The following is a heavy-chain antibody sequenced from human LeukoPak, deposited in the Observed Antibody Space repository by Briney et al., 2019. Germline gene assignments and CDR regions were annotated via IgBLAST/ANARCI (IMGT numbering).Heavy chain of an antibody. Sequence: ASVKVSCKASGYTFTGYYMHWVRQAPGQGLEWMGWINPNSGGTNYAQKFQGRVTMTRDTSISTAYMELSSLRSDDTAVYYCARGIPPGDAFDIWGQGTMVTVSS. J-gene: IGHJ3*02. CDR3: ARGIPPGDAFDI. D-gene: IGHD2-2*02. CDR1: GYTFTGYY. CDR2: INPNSGGT. V-gene: IGHV1-2*02.